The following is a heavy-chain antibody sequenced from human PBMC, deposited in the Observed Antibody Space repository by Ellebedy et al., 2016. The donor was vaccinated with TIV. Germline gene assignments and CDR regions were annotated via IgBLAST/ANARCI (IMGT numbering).Heavy chain of an antibody. CDR3: ARTVRGFLGPWFDP. CDR1: GYTFTGYY. CDR2: INPNSGGT. J-gene: IGHJ5*02. V-gene: IGHV1-2*04. D-gene: IGHD5-12*01. Sequence: ASVKVSXXASGYTFTGYYMHWVRQAPGQGLEWMGWINPNSGGTNYAQKFQGWVTMTRNTSISTAYMELSSLRSEDTAVYYCARTVRGFLGPWFDPWGQGTLVTVSS.